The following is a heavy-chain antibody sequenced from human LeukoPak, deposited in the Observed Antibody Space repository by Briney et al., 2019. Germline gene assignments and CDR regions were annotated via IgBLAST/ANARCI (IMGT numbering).Heavy chain of an antibody. CDR2: TYYRSKWYT. D-gene: IGHD3-16*01. CDR1: GDSVSNNNAA. CDR3: ASSSLRGSDAFDI. Sequence: SQTLSLTCAISGDSVSNNNAAWNWIRQSPSRGLEWLGRTYYRSKWYTDYAVSVSSRITINPDASKNQFSLQLNSVTPEDTAVYYCASSSLRGSDAFDIWGQGTTVTVSS. V-gene: IGHV6-1*01. J-gene: IGHJ3*02.